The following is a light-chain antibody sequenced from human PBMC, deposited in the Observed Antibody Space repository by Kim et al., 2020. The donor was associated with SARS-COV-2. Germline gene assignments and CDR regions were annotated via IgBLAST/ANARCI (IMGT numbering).Light chain of an antibody. J-gene: IGLJ2*01. CDR2: QDS. CDR3: QAWDSSTVV. CDR1: KLGDKY. Sequence: SVSPGQTASITCSGDKLGDKYACWYQQKPGQSPVLVIYQDSKRPSGIPERFSGSNSGNRATLTISGTQAMDEADYYCQAWDSSTVVFGGGNQLTVL. V-gene: IGLV3-1*01.